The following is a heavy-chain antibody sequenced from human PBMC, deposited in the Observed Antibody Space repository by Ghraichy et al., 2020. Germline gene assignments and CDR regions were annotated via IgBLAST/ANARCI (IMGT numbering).Heavy chain of an antibody. V-gene: IGHV3-21*01. CDR1: GFTFSSYI. D-gene: IGHD2-21*02. J-gene: IGHJ5*02. CDR2: ISSSSSYI. CDR3: ARVIVVVTAIFDP. Sequence: GGSLRLSCAASGFTFSSYIMNWVRQAPGKGLEWVSSISSSSSYIYYADSVKGRFTISRDNAKNSLYLQMNSLRAEDTAVYYCARVIVVVTAIFDPWGQGTLVTVSS.